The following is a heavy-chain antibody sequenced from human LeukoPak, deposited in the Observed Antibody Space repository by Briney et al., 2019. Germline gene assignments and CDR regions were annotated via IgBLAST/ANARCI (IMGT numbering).Heavy chain of an antibody. CDR1: GFTFSSYS. CDR3: ARARLVATTEPFDY. D-gene: IGHD5-12*01. CDR2: ISSSSSYI. J-gene: IGHJ4*02. V-gene: IGHV3-21*01. Sequence: GGSLRLSCAASGFTFSSYSMNWVRQAPGKGLEWVSSISSSSSYIYYADSVKGRFTISRDNAKNSLYLQMNSLRAEDTAVYYCARARLVATTEPFDYWGQGTLVTVSS.